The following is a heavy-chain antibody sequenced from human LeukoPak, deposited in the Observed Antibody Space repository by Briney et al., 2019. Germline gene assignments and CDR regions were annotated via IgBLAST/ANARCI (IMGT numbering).Heavy chain of an antibody. V-gene: IGHV3-30*18. CDR3: AKDPSSGWYEAQFDF. D-gene: IGHD6-19*01. CDR2: ISYGGSNT. J-gene: IGHJ4*02. Sequence: GRSLRLSCAASGFTFSSYGMHWVRQAPGKGLEWVAVISYGGSNTYYVDSVKGRFTISRDNSKNTLSLQMNSLRGEDTAVYYCAKDPSSGWYEAQFDFWGQGTLVTVSS. CDR1: GFTFSSYG.